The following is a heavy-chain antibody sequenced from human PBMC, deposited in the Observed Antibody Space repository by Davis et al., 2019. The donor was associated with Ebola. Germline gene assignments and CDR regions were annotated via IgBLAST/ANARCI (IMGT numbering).Heavy chain of an antibody. CDR3: ARGGGVIVNYGMDV. Sequence: GESLKISCAASGFTFDDYAMHWVRQAPGKGLVWVSRINSDGSSTSYADSVKGRFTISRDNAKNTLYLQMNSLRAEDTAVYYCARGGGVIVNYGMDVWGQGTTVTVSS. CDR2: INSDGSST. V-gene: IGHV3-74*01. CDR1: GFTFDDYA. D-gene: IGHD3-16*02. J-gene: IGHJ6*02.